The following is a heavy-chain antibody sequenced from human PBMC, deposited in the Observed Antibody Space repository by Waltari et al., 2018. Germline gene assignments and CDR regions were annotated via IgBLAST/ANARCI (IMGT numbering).Heavy chain of an antibody. Sequence: QAPGKGLECVSAISGSGGSTDYADAVEDRFTISGDNSKNTLDLQMNSLRAEDTAVYYCAKELWGSDTDYWGQGTLVTVSS. V-gene: IGHV3-23*01. D-gene: IGHD2-21*01. CDR2: ISGSGGST. CDR3: AKELWGSDTDY. J-gene: IGHJ4*02.